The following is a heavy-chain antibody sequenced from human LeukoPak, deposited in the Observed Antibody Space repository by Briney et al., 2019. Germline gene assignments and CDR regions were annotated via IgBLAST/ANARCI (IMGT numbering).Heavy chain of an antibody. CDR1: GGSISSGGYY. J-gene: IGHJ4*02. D-gene: IGHD1-1*01. CDR2: IYYSGST. CDR3: ARDMAGTTVFDY. V-gene: IGHV4-31*03. Sequence: SQTLSLTCTVSGGSISSGGYYLSWIRQYPGKGLEWIGYIYYSGSTYYNPSLKSRVTISVDTSKNQFSLKLSSVTAADTAVYYCARDMAGTTVFDYWGQGTLVTVSS.